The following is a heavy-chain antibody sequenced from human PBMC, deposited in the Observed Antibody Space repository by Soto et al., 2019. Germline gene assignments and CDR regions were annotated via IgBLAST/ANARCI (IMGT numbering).Heavy chain of an antibody. J-gene: IGHJ6*02. V-gene: IGHV1-8*01. Sequence: QVHLVQSGAEVKKPGASVKVSCTASGYDFNIYDIHWVRQSTGQGLEWMGWMTPKRETPGDAPKCQGRCTVTRDTSRRAGDRELSSRGAEDTAVDFCARGGHGIWSGETYYDARDVGGQGTTVTVSS. CDR3: ARGGHGIWSGETYYDARDV. CDR1: GYDFNIYD. CDR2: MTPKRETP. D-gene: IGHD3-3*01.